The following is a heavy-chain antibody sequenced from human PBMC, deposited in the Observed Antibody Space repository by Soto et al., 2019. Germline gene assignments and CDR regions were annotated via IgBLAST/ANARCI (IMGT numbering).Heavy chain of an antibody. D-gene: IGHD1-7*01. Sequence: PSETLSLTCTVSGDSISSGANYWSWIRQPPGKGLEWIGYIYYSGSTYYNPTLKSRVTISVDRSKNLFSLKLSSLRSDDTAVYYCAREELPIYYYGMDVWGQGTTVTVSS. V-gene: IGHV4-30-4*01. J-gene: IGHJ6*02. CDR1: GDSISSGANY. CDR3: AREELPIYYYGMDV. CDR2: IYYSGST.